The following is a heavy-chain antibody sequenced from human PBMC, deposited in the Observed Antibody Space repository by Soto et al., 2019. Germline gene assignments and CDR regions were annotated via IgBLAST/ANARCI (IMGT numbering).Heavy chain of an antibody. J-gene: IGHJ4*02. CDR2: ISYDGSNK. CDR3: ARDPSVDRAVANDWYYFDY. CDR1: GITFSNYA. D-gene: IGHD6-19*01. Sequence: ESVGGVVQPGRSLRLSCAASGITFSNYAMHWVRQAPGKGLEWVAVISYDGSNKYYADSVKGRFTISRDNSKNMTYLQMNSLTAEDTAVYFCARDPSVDRAVANDWYYFDYWGQGTLVTVSS. V-gene: IGHV3-30-3*01.